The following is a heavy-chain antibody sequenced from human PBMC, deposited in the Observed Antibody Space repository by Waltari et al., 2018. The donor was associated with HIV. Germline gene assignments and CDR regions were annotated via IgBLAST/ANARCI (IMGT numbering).Heavy chain of an antibody. CDR2: VNHSGSA. CDR1: GGSLSGYS. J-gene: IGHJ5*01. Sequence: QVQMQQWGAGLLKPSETLSLTCAVYGGSLSGYSWSWIRQPPGKGPEWIGEVNHSGSANYNPSLKSRVAISVDTSKNQFSLKVTSLTAADTAVYYCARQLYSYGYDSWGRGTLVTVSS. V-gene: IGHV4-34*01. D-gene: IGHD5-18*01. CDR3: ARQLYSYGYDS.